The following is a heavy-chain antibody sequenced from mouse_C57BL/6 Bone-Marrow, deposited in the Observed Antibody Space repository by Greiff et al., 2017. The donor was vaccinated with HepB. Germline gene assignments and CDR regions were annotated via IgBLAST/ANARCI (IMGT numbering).Heavy chain of an antibody. D-gene: IGHD2-1*01. CDR1: GFTFSDFY. CDR2: SRNKANDYTT. V-gene: IGHV7-1*01. CDR3: VRDASNLLCDY. Sequence: DVMLVESGGGLVQSGRSLRLSCATSGFTFSDFYMEWVRQAPGKGLEWIAASRNKANDYTTEYSASVKGRFIVSRDTSQSILYLQMNALRAEDTAIYYCVRDASNLLCDYWGQGTTLTVSS. J-gene: IGHJ2*01.